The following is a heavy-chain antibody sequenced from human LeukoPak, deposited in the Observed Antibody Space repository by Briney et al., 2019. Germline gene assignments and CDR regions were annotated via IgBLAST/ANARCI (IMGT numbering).Heavy chain of an antibody. D-gene: IGHD6-19*01. Sequence: GGSLRLSCAASGFTFSSFAMSWARQAPGKGLEWVSSISASGGSTYYADSVKGRFTLSRDNSKNTLYLQMNSLGAEDTAVYYCASSKTNGDSSGWYAWFDPWGQGTLVTVSS. CDR3: ASSKTNGDSSGWYAWFDP. CDR1: GFTFSSFA. CDR2: ISASGGST. V-gene: IGHV3-23*01. J-gene: IGHJ5*02.